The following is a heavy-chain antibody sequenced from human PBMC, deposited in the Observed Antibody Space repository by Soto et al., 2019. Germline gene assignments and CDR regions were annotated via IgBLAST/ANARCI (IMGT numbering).Heavy chain of an antibody. V-gene: IGHV3-23*01. CDR1: GFTFSSYA. CDR2: ISGSGGST. D-gene: IGHD3-22*01. CDR3: AKIMYYYDSTRLYYYSGMAV. Sequence: EVQLLESGGGLVQPGGSLRLSCAASGFTFSSYAMSWVRQAPGKGLEWVSAISGSGGSTYYADAVKGRFTISRDKSKNTLYPQMNSLEAEDTSVYYCAKIMYYYDSTRLYYYSGMAVWGQGTTVTVSS. J-gene: IGHJ6*02.